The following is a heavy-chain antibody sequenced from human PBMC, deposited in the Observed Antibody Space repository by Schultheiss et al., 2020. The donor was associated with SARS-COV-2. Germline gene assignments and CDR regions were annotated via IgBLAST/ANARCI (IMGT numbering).Heavy chain of an antibody. J-gene: IGHJ5*02. D-gene: IGHD1-26*01. CDR3: ATSGSYGWFDP. Sequence: SETLSLTCTVSGGSISSSSYYWGWIRQPPGKGLEWIGYIYYSGSTNYNPSLKSRVTISVDTSKNQFSLKLSSVTAADTAVYYCATSGSYGWFDPWGQGTLVTVSS. V-gene: IGHV4-61*05. CDR2: IYYSGST. CDR1: GGSISSSSYY.